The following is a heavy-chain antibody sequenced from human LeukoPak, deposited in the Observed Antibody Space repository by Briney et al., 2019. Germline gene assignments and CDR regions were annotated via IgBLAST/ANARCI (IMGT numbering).Heavy chain of an antibody. CDR1: GFTFSSYA. D-gene: IGHD1-7*01. J-gene: IGHJ6*02. CDR3: ARGNYQLSNGMDV. V-gene: IGHV3-33*08. Sequence: GGSLRLSCAASGFTFSSYAMHWVRQAPGKGLEWVAIIWYDGSNKYYADSVKGRFTISRDNSKNTLYLQMNSLRAEDTALYYCARGNYQLSNGMDVWGQGTTVTVSS. CDR2: IWYDGSNK.